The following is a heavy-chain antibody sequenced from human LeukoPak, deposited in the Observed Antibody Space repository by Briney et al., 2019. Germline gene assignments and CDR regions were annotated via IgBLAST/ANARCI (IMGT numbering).Heavy chain of an antibody. D-gene: IGHD2-8*01. CDR1: GFTFSSYA. V-gene: IGHV3-23*01. J-gene: IGHJ4*02. CDR2: ISDSGDYT. CDR3: AKDTSIGKYCTTGVCSPFDY. Sequence: RGSLTLSRAGAGFTFSSYARSWVRQAPGQGLEWDAVISDSGDYTSYADSVRGQFTIYRDNSRNTLYLQMISLRPEDTAVYYCAKDTSIGKYCTTGVCSPFDYWGQGTLVTVSS.